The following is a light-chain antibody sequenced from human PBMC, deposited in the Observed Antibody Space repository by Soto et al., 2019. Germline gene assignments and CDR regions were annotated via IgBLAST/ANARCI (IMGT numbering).Light chain of an antibody. CDR2: GAS. CDR1: QSVSSSY. J-gene: IGKJ2*01. V-gene: IGKV3-20*01. Sequence: EIVLTQSPGTLSLSPGERGTLSCRASQSVSSSYLAWYQQKPGQAPRLLIYGASNRATGVPDRFSGSGSGTDFTLTINSLDPEDFAVYYCQQYGSAPYTFGQGTKVEIK. CDR3: QQYGSAPYT.